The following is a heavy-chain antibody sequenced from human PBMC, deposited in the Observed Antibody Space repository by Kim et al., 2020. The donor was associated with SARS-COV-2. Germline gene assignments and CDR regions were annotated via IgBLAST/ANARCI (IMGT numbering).Heavy chain of an antibody. V-gene: IGHV3-48*03. CDR3: ARDYYDSSGYQTYFDY. D-gene: IGHD3-22*01. J-gene: IGHJ4*02. Sequence: SVKGRFTISRDNAKNSLYLQMNSLRAEDTAVYYCARDYYDSSGYQTYFDYWGQGTLVTVSS.